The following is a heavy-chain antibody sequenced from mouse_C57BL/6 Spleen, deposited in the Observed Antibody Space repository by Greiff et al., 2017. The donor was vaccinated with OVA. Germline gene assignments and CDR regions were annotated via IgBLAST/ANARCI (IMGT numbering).Heavy chain of an antibody. V-gene: IGHV14-1*01. D-gene: IGHD2-5*01. CDR1: GFNITDYY. Sequence: VQLQQPGAELVRPGASVKLSCTASGFNITDYYMHWVKQRPEQGLEWIGRIDPEDGDTEYAPKFQGKATMTADTSSNTAYLQLSSLTSEDTAVYYCTTRYYSNLYYFDYWGKGTTLTVSS. CDR2: IDPEDGDT. J-gene: IGHJ2*01. CDR3: TTRYYSNLYYFDY.